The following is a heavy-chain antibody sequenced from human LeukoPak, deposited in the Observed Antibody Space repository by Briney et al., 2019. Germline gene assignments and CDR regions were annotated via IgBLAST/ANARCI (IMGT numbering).Heavy chain of an antibody. CDR1: GGSFSGYY. Sequence: SETLPLTCAVYGGSFSGYYWSWIRQPPGKGLEWIGEINHSGSTNYNPSLKSRVTISVDTSKNQFSLKLSSVTAADTAVYYCARGNGRDGYNFGYWGQGTLVTVSS. CDR2: INHSGST. D-gene: IGHD5-24*01. J-gene: IGHJ4*02. V-gene: IGHV4-34*01. CDR3: ARGNGRDGYNFGY.